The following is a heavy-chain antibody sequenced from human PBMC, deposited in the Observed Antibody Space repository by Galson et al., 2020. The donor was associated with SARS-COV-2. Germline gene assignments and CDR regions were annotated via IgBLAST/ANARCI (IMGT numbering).Heavy chain of an antibody. CDR1: GGSISSYY. CDR2: IYYSGST. CDR3: ARVDWLLPFYFDY. D-gene: IGHD3-9*01. Sequence: SETLSLTCTVSGGSISSYYWSWIRQPPGKGLEWIGYIYYSGSTNYNPSLKSRVTISVDTSKNQFSLKLSSVTAADTAVYYCARVDWLLPFYFDYWGQGTLVTVSS. V-gene: IGHV4-59*01. J-gene: IGHJ4*02.